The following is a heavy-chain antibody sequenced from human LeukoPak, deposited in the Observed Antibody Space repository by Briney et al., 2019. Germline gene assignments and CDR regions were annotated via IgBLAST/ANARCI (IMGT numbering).Heavy chain of an antibody. J-gene: IGHJ4*02. D-gene: IGHD3-16*01. CDR3: ARDWGSYSLDS. Sequence: NSSETLSLTCTVSGGSIISGSYYWSWIRQPAGKGLEWIGRFFTGGSTNYNPSLKSRVTISLDTSKNHFSLRLSSVTAADTAVYYCARDWGSYSLDSWGQGTLVTVSS. V-gene: IGHV4-61*02. CDR1: GGSIISGSYY. CDR2: FFTGGST.